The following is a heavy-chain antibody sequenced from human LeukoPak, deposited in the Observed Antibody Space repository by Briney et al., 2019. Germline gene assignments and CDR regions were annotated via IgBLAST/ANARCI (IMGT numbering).Heavy chain of an antibody. J-gene: IGHJ4*02. CDR1: GFTFSSYA. CDR3: AGRAWYSSSWYGDY. CDR2: ISGSGGST. D-gene: IGHD6-13*01. Sequence: GGPLRLSCAASGFTFSSYAMSWVRQAPGKGLEWVSAISGSGGSTYYADSVKGRFTISRDNSKNTLYLQMNSLRAEDTAVYYCAGRAWYSSSWYGDYWGQGTLVTVSS. V-gene: IGHV3-23*01.